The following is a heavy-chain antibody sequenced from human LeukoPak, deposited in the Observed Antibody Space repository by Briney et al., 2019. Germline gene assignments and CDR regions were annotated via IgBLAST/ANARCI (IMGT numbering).Heavy chain of an antibody. J-gene: IGHJ4*02. V-gene: IGHV3-23*01. CDR3: AEGDTYSGLLTCFDF. D-gene: IGHD3-9*01. Sequence: GGSLRLSSAASGLDFSSYGMSWVRQPPGKGMEWDSTFSASRTNTYHADSVKGPFSTSRAHSKNPLYLQMNSLRDQDTAVDVCAEGDTYSGLLTCFDFWGPGTLVTVSS. CDR2: FSASRTNT. CDR1: GLDFSSYG.